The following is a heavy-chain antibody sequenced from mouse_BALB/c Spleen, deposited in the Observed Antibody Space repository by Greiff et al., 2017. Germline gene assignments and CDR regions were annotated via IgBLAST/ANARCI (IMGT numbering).Heavy chain of an antibody. Sequence: EVKLVESGPSLVKPSQTLSLTCSVTGDSITSGYWNWIRKFPGNKLEYMGYISYSGSTYYNPSLKSRISITRDTSKNQYYLQLNSVTTEDTATYYCATYDYDGAWFAYWGQGTLVTVSA. CDR3: ATYDYDGAWFAY. D-gene: IGHD2-4*01. CDR2: ISYSGST. CDR1: GDSITSGY. V-gene: IGHV3-8*02. J-gene: IGHJ3*01.